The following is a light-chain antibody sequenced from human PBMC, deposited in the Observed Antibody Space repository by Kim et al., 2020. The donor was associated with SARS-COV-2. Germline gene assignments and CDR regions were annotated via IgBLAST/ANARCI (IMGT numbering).Light chain of an antibody. CDR3: GTWDSALSIPV. CDR2: DDD. V-gene: IGLV1-51*01. J-gene: IGLJ2*01. CDR1: ISNIGNNY. Sequence: QSVLTQPRSVSAAPGQKVTISCSGSISNIGNNYVSWYQQLPGSAPKLLIYDDDDRPSGIPDRFSGSKSYTSATLVITGLQTGDEADYYCGTWDSALSIPVFGGWTQLTVL.